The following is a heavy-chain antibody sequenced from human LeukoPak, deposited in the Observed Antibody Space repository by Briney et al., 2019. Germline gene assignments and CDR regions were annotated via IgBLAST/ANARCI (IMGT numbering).Heavy chain of an antibody. D-gene: IGHD2-15*01. CDR3: ARIHRYCSGGACYVLDN. J-gene: IGHJ4*02. CDR2: VYYSGST. V-gene: IGHV4-59*02. CDR1: GGSVSGYY. Sequence: SETLSLTCVVSGGSVSGYYWGWIRQPPGRGLEWIGYVYYSGSTNYNPSFKSRITISVDTSRNQSSLQLSSVTAADTALYYCARIHRYCSGGACYVLDNWGQGTLVAVSS.